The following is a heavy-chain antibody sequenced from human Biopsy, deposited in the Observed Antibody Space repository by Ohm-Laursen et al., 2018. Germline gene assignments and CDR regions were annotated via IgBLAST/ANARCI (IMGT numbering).Heavy chain of an antibody. CDR1: GGTSRNFY. J-gene: IGHJ3*02. V-gene: IGHV4-4*07. D-gene: IGHD2-8*01. Sequence: SDTLSLTSNVSGGTSRNFYWSWIRQPAGKGLEWIGRIYSSGFTVYNPSLKSRVSMSIDTSKTQFSLNLAPVTAADTAMYFCARDGDFGGFCTKGVCSGTLDMWGQGTMVAVSS. CDR2: IYSSGFT. CDR3: ARDGDFGGFCTKGVCSGTLDM.